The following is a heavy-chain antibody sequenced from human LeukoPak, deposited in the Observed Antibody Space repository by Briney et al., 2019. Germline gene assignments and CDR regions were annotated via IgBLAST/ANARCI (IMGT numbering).Heavy chain of an antibody. CDR2: ISSNGGGT. CDR1: GFTFSSYA. D-gene: IGHD6-13*01. V-gene: IGHV3-64D*06. Sequence: GGSLRLSCSASGFTFSSYAMHWVRQAPGKGLEYVSAISSNGGGTYYADSVKGRSTISRDNSKNTLYLQMSSLRAEDTAVYYCVKDRQSSSWFPFDYWGQGTLVTVSS. CDR3: VKDRQSSSWFPFDY. J-gene: IGHJ4*02.